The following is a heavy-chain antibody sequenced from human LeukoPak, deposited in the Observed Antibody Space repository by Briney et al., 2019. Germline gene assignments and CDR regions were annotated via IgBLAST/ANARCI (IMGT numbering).Heavy chain of an antibody. J-gene: IGHJ4*02. CDR3: ARHSAGIVVAGK. D-gene: IGHD6-19*01. CDR1: GYSFTSYW. V-gene: IGHV5-10-1*01. CDR2: IDPSDSCT. Sequence: PGESLKISCKGSGYSFTSYWISWVRQMPGKGLEWMGRIDPSDSCTNYSPSFQGHVTISADKSISTVYLQWSSLKASDTAMYYCARHSAGIVVAGKWGQGTLVTVSS.